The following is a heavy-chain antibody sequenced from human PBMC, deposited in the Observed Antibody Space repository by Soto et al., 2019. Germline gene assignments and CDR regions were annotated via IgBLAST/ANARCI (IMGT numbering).Heavy chain of an antibody. CDR3: VKAPNXDILTGYXGXXMDV. CDR1: GFTFSSXX. Sequence: GGSLRLSXAASGFTFSSXXXXXXXQAPGKGLEWVXXXXXDGSNKHYADSVKGRFTISRDNSKNTRYLQMNSLRAEDTAVYYXVKAPNXDILTGYXGXXMDVWGQGTTVTVSS. V-gene: IGHV3-30*04. J-gene: IGHJ6*02. CDR2: XXXDGSNK. D-gene: IGHD3-9*01.